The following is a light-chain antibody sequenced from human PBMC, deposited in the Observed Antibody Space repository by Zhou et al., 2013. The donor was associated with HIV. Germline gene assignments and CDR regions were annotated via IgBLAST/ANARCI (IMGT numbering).Light chain of an antibody. CDR3: QQYNDYPMYT. V-gene: IGKV1-5*03. J-gene: IGKJ2*01. CDR2: RSS. Sequence: DIQMTQSPSSLSASVGDRVTITCRASQSISSYLNWYQQKPGKAPNLLIYRSSTLESGVPSRFSGSGSGTEFTLTISSLQPDDFATYYCQQYNDYPMYTFGQGTKLEI. CDR1: QSISSY.